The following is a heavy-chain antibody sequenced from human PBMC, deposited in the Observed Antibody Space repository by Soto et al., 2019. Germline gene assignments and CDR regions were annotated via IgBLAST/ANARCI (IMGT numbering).Heavy chain of an antibody. J-gene: IGHJ4*02. V-gene: IGHV4-34*01. CDR1: GGSFSGYY. D-gene: IGHD4-17*01. CDR2: INHSGST. CDR3: ARYDGDYDYFDY. Sequence: TLSLTCAVYGGSFSGYYWSWIRQPPGKGLEWIGEINHSGSTNYNPSLKSRVTISVDTSKNQFSLKLSSVTAADTAVYYCARYDGDYDYFDYWGQGTLVTVSS.